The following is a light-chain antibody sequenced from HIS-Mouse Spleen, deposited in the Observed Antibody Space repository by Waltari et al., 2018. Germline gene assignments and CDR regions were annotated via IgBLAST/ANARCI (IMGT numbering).Light chain of an antibody. J-gene: IGLJ3*02. V-gene: IGLV2-23*01. CDR3: CSYAGSSTWV. CDR2: EGS. Sequence: QSALTQPASVSRSPGQPITISCTGTSSDVGSYNLVSWYQQHPGKAPKLMIYEGSKRPSGVSNRFSGSKSGNTASLTISGLQAEDEADYYCCSYAGSSTWVFGGGTKLTVL. CDR1: SSDVGSYNL.